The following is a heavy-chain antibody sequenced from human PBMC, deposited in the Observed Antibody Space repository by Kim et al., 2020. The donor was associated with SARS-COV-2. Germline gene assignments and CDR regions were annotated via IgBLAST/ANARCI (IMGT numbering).Heavy chain of an antibody. Sequence: YISYADSGKGRFTSSRDNAKNSLYLQMNSLRAEDTAVYYCARVGSSWFFDYWGQGTLVTVSS. D-gene: IGHD6-13*01. CDR3: ARVGSSWFFDY. V-gene: IGHV3-21*01. CDR2: YI. J-gene: IGHJ4*02.